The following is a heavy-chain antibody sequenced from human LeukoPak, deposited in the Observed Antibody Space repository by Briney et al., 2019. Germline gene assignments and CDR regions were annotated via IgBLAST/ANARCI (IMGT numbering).Heavy chain of an antibody. V-gene: IGHV1-18*01. CDR2: ISAYNGNT. Sequence: VASVKVSCKASGYTFTSYGISWVRQAPGQGLEWMGWISAYNGNTNYAQKPQGRVTMTTDTSTITAHMELKSLICDHTAVYYCAKANGWYGRGYFHLWGGGTLVSVSS. CDR1: GYTFTSYG. D-gene: IGHD6-19*01. CDR3: AKANGWYGRGYFHL. J-gene: IGHJ2*01.